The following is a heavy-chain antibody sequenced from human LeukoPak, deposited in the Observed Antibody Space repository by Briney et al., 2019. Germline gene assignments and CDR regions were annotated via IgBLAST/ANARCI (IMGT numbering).Heavy chain of an antibody. CDR2: ISGSGGST. Sequence: GGSLRLSCAASGFTFSSYAMSWVRQAPGKGLEWVSGISGSGGSTYYADSVKGRFTISRDDSKNTLYLQMNSLRAEDTAVYYCARISLAPSDNFDSWGQGTLVTVSS. CDR3: ARISLAPSDNFDS. CDR1: GFTFSSYA. D-gene: IGHD1-1*01. V-gene: IGHV3-23*01. J-gene: IGHJ4*02.